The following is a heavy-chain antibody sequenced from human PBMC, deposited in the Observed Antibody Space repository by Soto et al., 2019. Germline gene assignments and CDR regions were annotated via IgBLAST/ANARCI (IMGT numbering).Heavy chain of an antibody. Sequence: ASVKVSCKASGYTFTSYGISWVRQAPGQGLEWMGWISAYNGNTNYAQKLQGRVTMTTDTSTSTAYMELRSLRSDDTAVYYCARDQGTTGYYYYYMDVWGKGTTVTVSS. V-gene: IGHV1-18*01. D-gene: IGHD4-17*01. CDR1: GYTFTSYG. CDR3: ARDQGTTGYYYYYMDV. CDR2: ISAYNGNT. J-gene: IGHJ6*03.